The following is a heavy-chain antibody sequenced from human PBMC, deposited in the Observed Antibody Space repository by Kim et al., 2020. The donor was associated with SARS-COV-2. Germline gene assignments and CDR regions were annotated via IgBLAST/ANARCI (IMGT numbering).Heavy chain of an antibody. V-gene: IGHV1-18*01. CDR3: ARILSGYAHFDY. D-gene: IGHD5-12*01. J-gene: IGHJ4*02. Sequence: TNDANELQGRVTMTTDPSTSRAYMGLRSLRYDDTAVYYCARILSGYAHFDYWGQGTLVTVSS. CDR2: T.